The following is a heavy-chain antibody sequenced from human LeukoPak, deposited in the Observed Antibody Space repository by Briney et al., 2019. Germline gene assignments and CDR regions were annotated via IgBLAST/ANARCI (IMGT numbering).Heavy chain of an antibody. J-gene: IGHJ5*02. CDR1: GFTFSSYG. Sequence: PGGSLRLSCAASGFTFSSYGMNWVSQAPGKGLEWVAFIRYDGSNKYYADSVKGRFTISRDNSKNTLYLQMNSLRVEDTAVYYCAKVQSGSPGSFDNWGQGTLVTVSS. CDR3: AKVQSGSPGSFDN. V-gene: IGHV3-30*02. D-gene: IGHD6-13*01. CDR2: IRYDGSNK.